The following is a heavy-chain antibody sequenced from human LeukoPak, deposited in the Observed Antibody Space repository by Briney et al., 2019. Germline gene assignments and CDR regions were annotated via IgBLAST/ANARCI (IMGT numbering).Heavy chain of an antibody. V-gene: IGHV1-18*01. J-gene: IGHJ6*02. Sequence: GASVKVSCKASGYTFTNFGLSWVRQAPGQGLEWMGWINVYNGNTNYAQKLQGRVTMTTDTSTSTAYMELRSLRSDDTAVYYCARESRYGGNSGNYYYGMDVWGQGTTVTFSS. CDR1: GYTFTNFG. CDR3: ARESRYGGNSGNYYYGMDV. CDR2: INVYNGNT. D-gene: IGHD4-23*01.